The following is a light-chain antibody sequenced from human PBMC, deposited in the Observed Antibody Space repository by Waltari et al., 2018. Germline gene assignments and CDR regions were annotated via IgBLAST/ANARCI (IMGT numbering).Light chain of an antibody. V-gene: IGLV1-47*01. Sequence: QSVLTQPPSASGTPGQRVTISLSGSSSHLRRYFVYWYQQLPGTAPKLLIYRNKQRPSGVPDRFSGSTSGTSASLAISGLRSEDEADYYCVVWDDSLSGRVFGGGTKLTVL. J-gene: IGLJ3*02. CDR1: SSHLRRYF. CDR3: VVWDDSLSGRV. CDR2: RNK.